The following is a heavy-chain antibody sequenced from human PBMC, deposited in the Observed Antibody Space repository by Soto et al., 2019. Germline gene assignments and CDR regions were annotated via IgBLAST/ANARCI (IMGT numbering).Heavy chain of an antibody. V-gene: IGHV3-73*01. CDR2: IRSKANSYAT. Sequence: AGGSLRLSWAASGFTCGDYAMSWVRQASGKGLEWVCRIRSKANSYATAYAASVKGRFTISRDDSKNTAYLQMNSLKTEDTAVYYCTRPTGYYYDSSGSCWGQGTLVTVSS. J-gene: IGHJ4*02. CDR1: GFTCGDYA. CDR3: TRPTGYYYDSSGSC. D-gene: IGHD3-22*01.